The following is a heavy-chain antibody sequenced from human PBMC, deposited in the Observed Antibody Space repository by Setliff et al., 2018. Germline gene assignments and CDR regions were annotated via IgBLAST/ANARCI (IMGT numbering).Heavy chain of an antibody. D-gene: IGHD2-15*01. Sequence: PSETLSLTCTVSGGSISSSSYYWGWIRQPPGKGLEWIGSIYYSGSTYYNPSLKSRVTISVDTSKNQFSLALSSVTAADTAMYYCARENGYCSGGACYFMFDYWGQGTLVTVSS. J-gene: IGHJ4*02. CDR3: ARENGYCSGGACYFMFDY. CDR1: GGSISSSSYY. CDR2: IYYSGST. V-gene: IGHV4-39*07.